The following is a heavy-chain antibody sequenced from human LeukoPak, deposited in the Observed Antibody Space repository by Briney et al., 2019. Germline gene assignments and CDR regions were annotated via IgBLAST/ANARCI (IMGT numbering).Heavy chain of an antibody. CDR3: ASRSSVAASGPG. CDR2: INQDGSEK. CDR1: GFTFSSYW. D-gene: IGHD2-15*01. Sequence: GGSLRLSCAASGFTFSSYWMSWVRQAPGKGLEWVANINQDGSEKYYVDSVKGRFTISRDNAKNSLYLQMSSLRAEDTALYYRASRSSVAASGPGWGQGTLVTVSS. V-gene: IGHV3-7*01. J-gene: IGHJ4*02.